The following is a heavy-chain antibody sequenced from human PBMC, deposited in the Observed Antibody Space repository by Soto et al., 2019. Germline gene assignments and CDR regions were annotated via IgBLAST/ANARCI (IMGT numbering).Heavy chain of an antibody. J-gene: IGHJ6*02. D-gene: IGHD2-2*01. V-gene: IGHV3-21*01. CDR3: ASEVVPAAIIYQPSYGLDV. CDR2: ISSSSSYI. Sequence: GGSVRLSSGASGFTFSSYSMNWVRQAPGKGLEWVSSISSSSSYIYYADSVKGRFTISRDNAKNSLYLQMNSLRAEDTAVYYCASEVVPAAIIYQPSYGLDVSRPGTTVTVSS. CDR1: GFTFSSYS.